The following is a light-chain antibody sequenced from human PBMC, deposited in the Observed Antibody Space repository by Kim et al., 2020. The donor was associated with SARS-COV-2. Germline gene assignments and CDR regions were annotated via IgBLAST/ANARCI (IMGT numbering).Light chain of an antibody. J-gene: IGKJ1*01. V-gene: IGKV1-5*03. Sequence: ASVGDTVTITCWASQSISNWLAWYQQKPGKAPKLLIYKASSLESGVPSRFSGSGSETEFTLTISSLQPGDFATYYCQQYNDYSRTFGRGTKVDIK. CDR3: QQYNDYSRT. CDR2: KAS. CDR1: QSISNW.